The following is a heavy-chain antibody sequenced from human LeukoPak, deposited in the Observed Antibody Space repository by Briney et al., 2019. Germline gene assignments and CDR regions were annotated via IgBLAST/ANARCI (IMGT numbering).Heavy chain of an antibody. Sequence: GGSLRLSCAASGFTFSSYWMSWVRQAPGKGLEWVANIKQDGSEKYYVDSVKGRFTISRDNAKNSLYLQMNSLRVEDTAVYYCAREGALYYDILIGCLDYWGQGILVTVSS. J-gene: IGHJ4*02. CDR3: AREGALYYDILIGCLDY. V-gene: IGHV3-7*01. D-gene: IGHD3-9*01. CDR2: IKQDGSEK. CDR1: GFTFSSYW.